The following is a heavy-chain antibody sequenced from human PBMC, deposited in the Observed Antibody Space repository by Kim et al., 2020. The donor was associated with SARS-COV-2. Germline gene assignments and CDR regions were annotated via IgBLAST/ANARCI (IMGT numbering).Heavy chain of an antibody. D-gene: IGHD2-2*01. J-gene: IGHJ3*02. Sequence: GGSLRLSCAASGFTFSSYAMSWVRQAPGKGLEWVSTVSSSGGNTYYADSVKGRFTISRDNSKNTLYLQMNSLRAEDTALYYCANSPGWTIPAARGLGAFDIWGQGTMVTVSS. CDR1: GFTFSSYA. V-gene: IGHV3-23*01. CDR3: ANSPGWTIPAARGLGAFDI. CDR2: VSSSGGNT.